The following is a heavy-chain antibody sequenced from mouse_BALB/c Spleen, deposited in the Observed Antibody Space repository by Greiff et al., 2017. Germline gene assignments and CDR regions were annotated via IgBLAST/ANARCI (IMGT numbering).Heavy chain of an antibody. CDR3: TRAHYGYDWFAY. D-gene: IGHD2-14*01. J-gene: IGHJ3*01. CDR2: IRLKSNNYAT. CDR1: GFTFSNYW. Sequence: EVKLMESGGGLVQPGGSMKLSCVASGFTFSNYWMNWVRQSPEKGLEWVAEIRLKSNNYATHYAESVKGRFTISRDDSKSSVYLQMNNLRAEDTGIYYCTRAHYGYDWFAYWGQGTLVTVSA. V-gene: IGHV6-6*02.